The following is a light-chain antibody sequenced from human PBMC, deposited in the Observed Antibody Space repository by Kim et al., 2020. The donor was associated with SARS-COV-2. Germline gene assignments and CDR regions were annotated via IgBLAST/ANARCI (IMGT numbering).Light chain of an antibody. J-gene: IGKJ2*01. CDR3: QQLNSYPQT. V-gene: IGKV1-9*01. Sequence: DIQLTQSPSFLSASVRDRVTITCRASQGISSYLDWYQQKPGKAPKLLIYGTSTLQSGVPSRFSGSGSGTEFTLTISSLQPEDFATYYCQQLNSYPQTFGQGTKLEI. CDR1: QGISSY. CDR2: GTS.